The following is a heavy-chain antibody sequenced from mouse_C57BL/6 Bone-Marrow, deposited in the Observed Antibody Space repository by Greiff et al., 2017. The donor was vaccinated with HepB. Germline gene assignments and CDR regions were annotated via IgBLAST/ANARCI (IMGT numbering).Heavy chain of an antibody. CDR1: GYAFSSYW. J-gene: IGHJ3*01. Sequence: VKLMESGAELVKPGASVKISCKASGYAFSSYWMNWVKQRPGKGLEWIGQIYPGDGDTNYNGKFKGKATLTADKSSSTAYMQLSSLTSEDSAVYFCARNYGSPWFAYWGQGTLVTVSA. CDR3: ARNYGSPWFAY. CDR2: IYPGDGDT. V-gene: IGHV1-80*01. D-gene: IGHD1-1*01.